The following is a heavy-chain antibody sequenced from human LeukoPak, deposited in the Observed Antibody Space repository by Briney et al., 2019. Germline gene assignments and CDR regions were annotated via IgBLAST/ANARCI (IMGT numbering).Heavy chain of an antibody. D-gene: IGHD3-9*01. Sequence: GGSLRLSCAASGFIFSSYSMNWVRQVPGKGLEWVSGISGSGGSTYYADSVKGRFTVSRDNSKNTLYLQMNSLRAEDTAVYYCAKDKNGVLTGYADYWGQGTLVIVSS. V-gene: IGHV3-23*01. CDR1: GFIFSSYS. CDR2: ISGSGGST. CDR3: AKDKNGVLTGYADY. J-gene: IGHJ4*02.